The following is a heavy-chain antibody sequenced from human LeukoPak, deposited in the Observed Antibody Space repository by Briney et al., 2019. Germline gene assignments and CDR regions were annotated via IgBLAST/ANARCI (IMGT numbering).Heavy chain of an antibody. J-gene: IGHJ4*02. CDR3: AKWGDYDILTGYYDSDY. CDR1: GFTFSNYA. CDR2: VSGRDDST. D-gene: IGHD3-9*01. Sequence: GASLRLSCAASGFTFSNYAMSWVRQAPGKGLEWVSAVSGRDDSTYYADSVKGRFTIYRDTSKNTLYLQMNSLRAEDTAVYYCAKWGDYDILTGYYDSDYWGQGTLVTVSS. V-gene: IGHV3-23*01.